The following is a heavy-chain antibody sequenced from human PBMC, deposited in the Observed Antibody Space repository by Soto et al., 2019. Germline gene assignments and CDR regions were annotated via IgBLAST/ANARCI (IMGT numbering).Heavy chain of an antibody. CDR2: LYYSGST. V-gene: IGHV4-61*01. Sequence: SETLSLTCTVSGGSVSSRNYYWSSIRQPPGKGLEWIGYLYYSGSTNYNPSLKSRVTTSADASKNQFSLKLSSVTAADTAVYYCARGWLPSPNLRFDPWGQGILVTVSS. D-gene: IGHD3-22*01. CDR1: GGSVSSRNYY. J-gene: IGHJ5*02. CDR3: ARGWLPSPNLRFDP.